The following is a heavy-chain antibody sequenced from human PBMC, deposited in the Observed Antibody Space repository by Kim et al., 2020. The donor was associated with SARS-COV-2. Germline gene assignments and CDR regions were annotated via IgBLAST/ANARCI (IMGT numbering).Heavy chain of an antibody. V-gene: IGHV3-30*07. Sequence: YYANSVKGRFTISRDNSKNILYLQMNSLRAEDTAVYYCVRWVSGRRAIDYWGQGTLVTVSS. CDR3: VRWVSGRRAIDY. J-gene: IGHJ4*02. D-gene: IGHD1-26*01.